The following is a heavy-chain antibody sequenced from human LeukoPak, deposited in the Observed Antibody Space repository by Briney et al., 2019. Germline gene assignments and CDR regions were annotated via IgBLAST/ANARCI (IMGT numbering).Heavy chain of an antibody. CDR2: INPSGGST. J-gene: IGHJ4*02. D-gene: IGHD2-2*01. CDR3: GVYCSSTSCYDY. V-gene: IGHV1-46*01. CDR1: GYTFTSYY. Sequence: GASVKVSCKASGYTFTSYYMHWVRQAPGQGLEWMGIINPSGGSTSYAQKFQGSVTMTRDTSTSTVYMELSSLRSEDTAVYYCGVYCSSTSCYDYWGQGTLVTVSS.